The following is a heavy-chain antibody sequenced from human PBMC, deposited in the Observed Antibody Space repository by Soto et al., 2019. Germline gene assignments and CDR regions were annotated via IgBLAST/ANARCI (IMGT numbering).Heavy chain of an antibody. J-gene: IGHJ3*02. CDR3: ARGRIAVARVDAFDI. CDR1: GFTFSSYW. V-gene: IGHV3-74*01. D-gene: IGHD6-19*01. Sequence: GGSLRLSCAASGFTFSSYWMHWVRQAPGKGLVWVSRINSDRSSTSYADSVKGRFTISRDNAKNSLYLQMNSLRAEDTAVYYCARGRIAVARVDAFDIWGQGTMVTVSS. CDR2: INSDRSST.